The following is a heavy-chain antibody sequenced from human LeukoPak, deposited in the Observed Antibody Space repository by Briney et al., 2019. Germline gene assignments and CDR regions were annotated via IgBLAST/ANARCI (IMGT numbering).Heavy chain of an antibody. D-gene: IGHD2-2*02. CDR2: IYSGGST. CDR3: ARDPVPAAISYFDY. CDR1: GFTVSSNY. J-gene: IGHJ4*02. Sequence: GGSLRLSCAASGFTVSSNYMSWVRQAPGKGLEWVSVIYSGGSTYYADSVKGRFTISRDNSKNTLYLQMNSLRAEDTAVYYCARDPVPAAISYFDYWGQGTLVTVSS. V-gene: IGHV3-53*05.